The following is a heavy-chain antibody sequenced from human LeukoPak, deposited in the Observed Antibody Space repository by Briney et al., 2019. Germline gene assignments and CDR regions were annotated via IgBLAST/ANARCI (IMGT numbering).Heavy chain of an antibody. CDR2: ISGTGKT. D-gene: IGHD2-15*01. Sequence: SETLSLTCSVPGASLSSYYWDWLRQPPGKGLEWIGYISGTGKTDSNPSLKSRVSISLDTSKKQFSLRLRSVTAADSAVYYCATGCYEPFATWGPGTLVTVSS. J-gene: IGHJ5*02. V-gene: IGHV4-59*01. CDR1: GASLSSYY. CDR3: ATGCYEPFAT.